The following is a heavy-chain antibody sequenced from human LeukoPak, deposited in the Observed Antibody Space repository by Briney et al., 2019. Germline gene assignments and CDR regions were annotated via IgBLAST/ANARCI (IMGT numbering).Heavy chain of an antibody. CDR3: ARGEWELSAFDI. CDR1: GGSISSYY. J-gene: IGHJ4*02. V-gene: IGHV4-59*01. D-gene: IGHD1-26*01. CDR2: IYYSGST. Sequence: SETLSLTCTVSGGSISSYYWSWIRQPPGKGLEWIGYIYYSGSTNYNPSLKSRVTISVDTSKNQFSLKLSSVTAADTAVYYCARGEWELSAFDIWGQGTPVTVSS.